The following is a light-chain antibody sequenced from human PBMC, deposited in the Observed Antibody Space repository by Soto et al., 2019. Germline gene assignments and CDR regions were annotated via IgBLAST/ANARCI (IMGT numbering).Light chain of an antibody. V-gene: IGLV2-14*01. J-gene: IGLJ2*01. CDR2: DVS. CDR3: SSYTSSSTYVV. CDR1: SSDVGGYNY. Sequence: QSALTQPASVSGSPGQSITISCTGTSSDVGGYNYVSWYQQHPGKAPKLMIYDVSDRPSGISLRFSGSKSGNTASLTISGLQAEDEADYYCSSYTSSSTYVVFGGGTKLTVL.